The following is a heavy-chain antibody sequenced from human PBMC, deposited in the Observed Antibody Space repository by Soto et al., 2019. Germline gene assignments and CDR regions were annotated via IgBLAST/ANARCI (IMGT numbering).Heavy chain of an antibody. Sequence: PGGSLRLSCAASGFTFSSYAMSWVRQAPGKGLEWVSAISGSGGSTYYADSVKGRFTISRDNSKNTLYLQMSSLGAEDTAVYYCAKYLFGVGASIYAFDVWGQGTLVTVSS. J-gene: IGHJ3*01. CDR3: AKYLFGVGASIYAFDV. V-gene: IGHV3-23*01. D-gene: IGHD1-26*01. CDR2: ISGSGGST. CDR1: GFTFSSYA.